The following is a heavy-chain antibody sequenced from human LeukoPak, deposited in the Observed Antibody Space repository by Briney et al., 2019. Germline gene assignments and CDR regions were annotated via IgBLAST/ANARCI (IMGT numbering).Heavy chain of an antibody. D-gene: IGHD3-16*01. CDR3: VTDEGGY. V-gene: IGHV4-4*07. Sequence: SEPLPLTCSVSGGPFSNSYWSWLRQPSGKGLEWIGRIHTSGSTNYSPSLNHRLTMSIDAPKNQISLRLSSVTAADTAIYYCVTDEGGYWGQGTLVTVSS. J-gene: IGHJ4*02. CDR1: GGPFSNSY. CDR2: IHTSGST.